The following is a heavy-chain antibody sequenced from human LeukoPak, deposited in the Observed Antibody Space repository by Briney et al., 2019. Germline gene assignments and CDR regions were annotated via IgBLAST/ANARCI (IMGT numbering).Heavy chain of an antibody. D-gene: IGHD3-9*01. J-gene: IGHJ4*02. CDR3: AKARYDILTGYPSPGFDY. Sequence: GGSLRLSCAASGFTFSSYAMSWVRQAPGKGLEWVSAISGSGGSTYYADSVKGRFTISRDNSKNTLYLQMNSLRAEDTAVYYCAKARYDILTGYPSPGFDYWGQGTLVTVSS. CDR2: ISGSGGST. CDR1: GFTFSSYA. V-gene: IGHV3-23*01.